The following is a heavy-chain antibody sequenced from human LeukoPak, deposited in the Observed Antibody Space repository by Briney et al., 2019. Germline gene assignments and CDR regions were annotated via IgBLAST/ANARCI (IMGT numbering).Heavy chain of an antibody. CDR3: ARNDSLTGYYEYYFDY. V-gene: IGHV1-2*02. Sequence: GASVKVSCKASGYTFTGYYMHWVRQAPGQGLEWMGWINPNSGGTNYAQKFQGRVTMTRDTSISTAYMELSRLRSDDTAVYYCARNDSLTGYYEYYFDYWGQGTLVTVSS. CDR1: GYTFTGYY. D-gene: IGHD3-9*01. J-gene: IGHJ4*02. CDR2: INPNSGGT.